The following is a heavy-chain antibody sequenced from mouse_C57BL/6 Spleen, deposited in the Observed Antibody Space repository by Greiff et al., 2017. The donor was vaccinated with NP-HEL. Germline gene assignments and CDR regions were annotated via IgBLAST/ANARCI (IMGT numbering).Heavy chain of an antibody. CDR1: GFSLTSYG. CDR2: IWSDGST. Sequence: QVQLKESGPGLVAPSQSLSITCTVSGFSLTSYGVHWVRQPPGKGLEWLVVIWSDGSTTYNSALKSRLSISKDNSKRQVFLKMNSLQTDDTATYYCARRELTGNAMDYWGQGTSVTVSS. CDR3: ARRELTGNAMDY. J-gene: IGHJ4*01. V-gene: IGHV2-6*03. D-gene: IGHD4-1*01.